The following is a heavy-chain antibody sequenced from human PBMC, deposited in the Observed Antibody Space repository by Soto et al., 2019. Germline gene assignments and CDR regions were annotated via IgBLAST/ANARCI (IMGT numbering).Heavy chain of an antibody. CDR1: GGSISSSSYY. J-gene: IGHJ4*02. Sequence: SETLSLTCTVSGGSISSSSYYWGWIRQPPGKGLEWIGSIYYSGSTYYNPSLKSRVTISVDTSKNQFSLKLSSVTAADTAVYYCARGQQLPAIPFDYWGQGTLVTVSS. CDR3: ARGQQLPAIPFDY. D-gene: IGHD6-13*01. CDR2: IYYSGST. V-gene: IGHV4-39*07.